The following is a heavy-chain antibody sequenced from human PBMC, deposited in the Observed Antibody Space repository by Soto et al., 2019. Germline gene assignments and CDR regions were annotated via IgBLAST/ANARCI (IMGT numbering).Heavy chain of an antibody. V-gene: IGHV3-30*18. J-gene: IGHJ3*02. CDR3: AKDVYSGYEDAFDI. CDR1: GFTFSSYG. D-gene: IGHD5-12*01. Sequence: QVQLVESGGGVVQPGRSLSLSCAASGFTFSSYGMHWDRQAPGKGLEWVAVISYDGRNKYYADSVKGRFTISRDNSKNTLYLLMNSLRAEDTAVYYCAKDVYSGYEDAFDIWGQGTMVTVSS. CDR2: ISYDGRNK.